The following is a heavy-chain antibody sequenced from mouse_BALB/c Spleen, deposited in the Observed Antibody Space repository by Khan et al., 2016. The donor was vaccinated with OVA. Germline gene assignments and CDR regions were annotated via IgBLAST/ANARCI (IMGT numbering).Heavy chain of an antibody. CDR2: IYPSDSYT. Sequence: QVQLQQPGAELVRPGASVNLSCKASGYTFTNYWINWVKQRPGQGLEWIGNIYPSDSYTNYNQKFKDRATLTVDKSSSTVYMQLSSPTSEDSAVYYCTRGDPGNVDYWGQGTTLTVSS. D-gene: IGHD2-13*01. CDR1: GYTFTNYW. CDR3: TRGDPGNVDY. V-gene: IGHV1-69*02. J-gene: IGHJ2*01.